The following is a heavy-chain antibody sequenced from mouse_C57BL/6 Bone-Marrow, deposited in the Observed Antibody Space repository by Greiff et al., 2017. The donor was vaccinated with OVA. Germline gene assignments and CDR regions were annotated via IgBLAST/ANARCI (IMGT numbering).Heavy chain of an antibody. D-gene: IGHD1-1*01. Sequence: VQLQQPGAELVKPGASVKMSCKASGYTFTSYWITWVKQRPGHGLEWIGDIYPGSGSTNYNEKFKRKATLTVDTSSSTAYMQLSSLTSEDSAVYYCARGPLYYYCRCGPYWGQGTLVTVSA. V-gene: IGHV1-55*01. CDR3: ARGPLYYYCRCGPY. CDR1: GYTFTSYW. CDR2: IYPGSGST. J-gene: IGHJ3*01.